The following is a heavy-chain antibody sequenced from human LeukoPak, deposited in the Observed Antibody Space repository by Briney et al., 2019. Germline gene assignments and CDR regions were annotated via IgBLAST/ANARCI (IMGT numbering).Heavy chain of an antibody. CDR2: ISVYNGVT. Sequence: GASVKVSCKTSGFTFTRHGISWVRQAPGQWLEWMAWISVYNGVTNYAQKLQGRVTLTTDTSTSTGYMELRSLTSDDTAVYYCARDDSGWFDPWGQGTLVTVSS. CDR1: GFTFTRHG. J-gene: IGHJ5*02. V-gene: IGHV1-18*01. D-gene: IGHD1-26*01. CDR3: ARDDSGWFDP.